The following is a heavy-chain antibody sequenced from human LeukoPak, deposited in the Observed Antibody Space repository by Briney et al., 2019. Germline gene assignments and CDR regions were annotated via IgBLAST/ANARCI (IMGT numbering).Heavy chain of an antibody. CDR1: GFTFSSYA. J-gene: IGHJ4*02. CDR2: ISGSGGST. D-gene: IGHD2-2*02. Sequence: GGSLRLSCAASGFTFSSYAMSWVRQAPGKGLEWVSAISGSGGSTYYADSVKGRFTISRDNSKNTLYLQMNSLRTEDTAVYYCARGYCSSSSCYTADYWGQGTLVTVSS. V-gene: IGHV3-23*01. CDR3: ARGYCSSSSCYTADY.